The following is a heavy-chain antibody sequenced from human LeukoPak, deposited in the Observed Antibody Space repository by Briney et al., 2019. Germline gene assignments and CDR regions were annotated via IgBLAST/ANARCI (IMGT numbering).Heavy chain of an antibody. CDR1: GFTFNSYW. CDR3: ARVWQDYSGVDY. D-gene: IGHD2-21*01. J-gene: IGHJ4*02. Sequence: GGSLRLSCAASGFTFNSYWMSWVRQAPGKGLEWISYISTTGTTIHYADSVKGRFAISRDNAKSSLYLQMNSLRDEDTAVYYCARVWQDYSGVDYWGQGTLVTVSS. CDR2: ISTTGTTI. V-gene: IGHV3-48*02.